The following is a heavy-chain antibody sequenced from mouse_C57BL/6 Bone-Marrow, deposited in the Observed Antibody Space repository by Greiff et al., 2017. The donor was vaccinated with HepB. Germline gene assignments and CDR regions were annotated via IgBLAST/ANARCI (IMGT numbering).Heavy chain of an antibody. J-gene: IGHJ3*01. D-gene: IGHD2-4*01. CDR3: ANFYYDYDGWFAY. CDR1: GYTFTSYG. CDR2: IYPGSGST. V-gene: IGHV1-81*01. Sequence: VHLVESGAELARPGASVKLSCKASGYTFTSYGISWVKQRTGQGLEWIGDIYPGSGSTNYNEKFKSKATLTVDTSSSTAYMQLSSLTSEDSAVYYCANFYYDYDGWFAYWGQGTLVTVSA.